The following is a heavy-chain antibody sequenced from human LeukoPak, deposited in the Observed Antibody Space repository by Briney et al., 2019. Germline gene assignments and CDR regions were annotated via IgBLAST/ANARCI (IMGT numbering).Heavy chain of an antibody. J-gene: IGHJ4*02. CDR2: MNPNSGNT. Sequence: GASVKVSCKASGHTFTSYDINWVRQATGQGLEWMGWMNPNSGNTGYAQKFQGRVTMTRNTSISTAYMELSSLRSEDTAVYYCAGEVRGVIGDFDYWGQGTLVTVSS. CDR3: AGEVRGVIGDFDY. CDR1: GHTFTSYD. V-gene: IGHV1-8*01. D-gene: IGHD3-10*01.